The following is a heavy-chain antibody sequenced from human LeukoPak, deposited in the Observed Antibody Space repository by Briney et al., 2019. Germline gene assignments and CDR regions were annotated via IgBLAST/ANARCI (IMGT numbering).Heavy chain of an antibody. J-gene: IGHJ4*02. CDR3: AREYMTPYFDY. D-gene: IGHD3-16*01. V-gene: IGHV3-33*01. CDR2: IWYDGSNK. Sequence: PGGSLRLSCAASGFTFSSYGMHWVRQAPGKGLEWVAVIWYDGSNKYYADSVKGRFTISRDNSKNTLYLQMNSLRAEDTAVYYCAREYMTPYFDYWGQGTLVTVSS. CDR1: GFTFSSYG.